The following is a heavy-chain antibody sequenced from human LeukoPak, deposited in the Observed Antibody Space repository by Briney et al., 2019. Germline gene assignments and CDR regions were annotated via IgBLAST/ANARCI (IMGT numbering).Heavy chain of an antibody. V-gene: IGHV3-48*03. Sequence: GGSLRLSCAASGFTFSSYEMNWVRQAPGKGLEWVSYISSSGSTIYYADSVKGRFTISRDNAKNSLYLQMNSLRAEDTAVYYCARESYSSSSGADYWGEGTLVSVS. D-gene: IGHD6-6*01. CDR1: GFTFSSYE. J-gene: IGHJ4*02. CDR3: ARESYSSSSGADY. CDR2: ISSSGSTI.